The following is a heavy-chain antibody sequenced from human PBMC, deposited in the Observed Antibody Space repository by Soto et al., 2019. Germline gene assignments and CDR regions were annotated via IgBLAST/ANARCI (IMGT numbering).Heavy chain of an antibody. CDR2: INHSGST. CDR1: GGSFSGYY. CDR3: ARGKAAAGFRYYYYYGMDV. Sequence: SETLSLTCAVYGGSFSGYYWSWIRQPPGKGLEWIGEINHSGSTNYNPSLKSRVTISVDTSKNQFSLKLSSVTAADTAVYYCARGKAAAGFRYYYYYGMDVWGQGTTVTVSS. D-gene: IGHD6-13*01. J-gene: IGHJ6*02. V-gene: IGHV4-34*01.